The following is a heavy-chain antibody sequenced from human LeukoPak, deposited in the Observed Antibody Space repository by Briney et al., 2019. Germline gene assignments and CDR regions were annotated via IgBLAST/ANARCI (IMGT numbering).Heavy chain of an antibody. Sequence: PGGSLRLSCAASGFTFSSFWMHWVRQAPGKGLVWVSHINYDGSSTNYADSVKGRFTISRDNAKNSLYLQMNSLRAEDTAVYYCARTDYSNYDNYYYGMDVWGQGTTVTVSS. CDR3: ARTDYSNYDNYYYGMDV. CDR2: INYDGSST. CDR1: GFTFSSFW. D-gene: IGHD4-4*01. V-gene: IGHV3-74*01. J-gene: IGHJ6*02.